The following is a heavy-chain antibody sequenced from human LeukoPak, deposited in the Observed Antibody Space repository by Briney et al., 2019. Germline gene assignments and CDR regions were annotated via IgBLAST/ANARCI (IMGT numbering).Heavy chain of an antibody. V-gene: IGHV1-8*01. CDR3: ARSSGWIYYYYMDV. CDR2: MNPNSGNT. CDR1: GYTFTSYD. D-gene: IGHD6-19*01. J-gene: IGHJ6*03. Sequence: ASVKVSCKASGYTFTSYDISWVRQATGQGLEWMGWMNPNSGNTGYAQKFQGRVTMTRNTSISTAYMELSSLRSEDTAVYYCARSSGWIYYYYMDVWGKGTAVTVSS.